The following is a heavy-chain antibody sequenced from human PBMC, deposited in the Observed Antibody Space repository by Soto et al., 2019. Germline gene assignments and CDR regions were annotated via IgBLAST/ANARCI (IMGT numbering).Heavy chain of an antibody. CDR2: ISTGSSYI. V-gene: IGHV3-21*01. Sequence: GGSLRLSCAASGFTFSSYTMHWVRQAPGKGLEWVSSISTGSSYIYYADSLKGRPTISRDNAGNSLYLQMNSLRAEDTAVYYCAREMQQLVQEGFLQHWGQGTLVTVSS. CDR1: GFTFSSYT. J-gene: IGHJ1*01. D-gene: IGHD6-13*01. CDR3: AREMQQLVQEGFLQH.